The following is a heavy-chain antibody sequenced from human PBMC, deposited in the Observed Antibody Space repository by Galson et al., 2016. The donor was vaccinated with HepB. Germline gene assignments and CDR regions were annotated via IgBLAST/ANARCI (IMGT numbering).Heavy chain of an antibody. J-gene: IGHJ4*02. D-gene: IGHD4-23*01. V-gene: IGHV3-11*01. CDR2: ISSSGDIT. Sequence: SLRLSCAASGFTFSDYYMSWIRQAPGKGLEWVSYISSSGDITHYADSVKGRFTISRDNAKNSLSLQMNSLRAEDTAVYYCARDRGNSPIYYFDHWGQGTLVTVSS. CDR3: ARDRGNSPIYYFDH. CDR1: GFTFSDYY.